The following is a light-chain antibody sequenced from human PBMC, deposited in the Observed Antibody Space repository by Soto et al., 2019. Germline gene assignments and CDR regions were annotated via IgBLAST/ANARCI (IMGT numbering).Light chain of an antibody. V-gene: IGKV3-20*01. CDR1: QSVSSNY. J-gene: IGKJ3*01. CDR2: AAS. Sequence: EIVLTQSPGTLSLSPGERATLSCRASQSVSSNYLAWYQQKHGQAPRLLIYAASSWATGIPDRFSGSASGTDFTLPISRLEPEDFAVYYCQQYASSPFTFGPGTQVDIK. CDR3: QQYASSPFT.